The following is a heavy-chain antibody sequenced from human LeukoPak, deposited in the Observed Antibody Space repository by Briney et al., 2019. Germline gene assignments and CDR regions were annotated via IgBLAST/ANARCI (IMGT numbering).Heavy chain of an antibody. V-gene: IGHV3-73*01. CDR3: ARPYSVLGGAFVS. J-gene: IGHJ4*02. D-gene: IGHD4-11*01. Sequence: GGSLRLSCAASGFTFSGAAVHWVRQASGKGLEWVGRIRSKVNYYATEYTASVRGRFTISRDDSKNTAYLQMNSLKIEDTAVYYCARPYSVLGGAFVSWGQGTLVTVSS. CDR1: GFTFSGAA. CDR2: IRSKVNYYAT.